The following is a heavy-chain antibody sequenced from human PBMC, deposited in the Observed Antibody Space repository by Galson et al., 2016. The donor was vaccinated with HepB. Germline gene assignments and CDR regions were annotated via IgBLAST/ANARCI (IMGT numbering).Heavy chain of an antibody. V-gene: IGHV3-23*01. CDR1: GFTFSRYA. CDR2: ISRRGGST. Sequence: SLRLSCAASGFTFSRYALSCVRQAPGKRLAWVSTISRRGGSTCFADSVNGRFTISRDNSKNTLYPQMNSLRAEDTAVHYCAKVLGAGYCGGSSCAMDVLGQGTTVTVSS. CDR3: AKVLGAGYCGGSSCAMDV. J-gene: IGHJ6*02. D-gene: IGHD2-15*01.